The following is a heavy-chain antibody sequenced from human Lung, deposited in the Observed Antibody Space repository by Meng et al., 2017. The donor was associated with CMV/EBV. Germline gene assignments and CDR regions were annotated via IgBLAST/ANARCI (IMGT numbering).Heavy chain of an antibody. J-gene: IGHJ4*02. CDR2: ITASGGST. Sequence: GGSLRLXCAASGFTFSNFAMSWVRQAPGKGLEWVSPITASGGSTYYADSVKGRFTISRDNSKNTLYLQMNRLRAEDTAVYYCAKVDSGRWYRGFFDYWGQGXLVTVSS. V-gene: IGHV3-23*01. D-gene: IGHD6-13*01. CDR1: GFTFSNFA. CDR3: AKVDSGRWYRGFFDY.